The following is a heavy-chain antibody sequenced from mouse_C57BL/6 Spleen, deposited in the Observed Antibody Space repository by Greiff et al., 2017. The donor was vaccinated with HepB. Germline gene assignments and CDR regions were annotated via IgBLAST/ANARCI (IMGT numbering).Heavy chain of an antibody. CDR1: GYTFTSYW. CDR3: ARSGVITTVVGAMDY. Sequence: QVQLQQPGTELVKPGASVKLSCKASGYTFTSYWMHWVKQRPGQGLEWIGNINPSNGGTNYNEKFKSKATLTVDKSSSTAYMQRSSLTSEDSAVYYCARSGVITTVVGAMDYWGQGTSVTVSS. CDR2: INPSNGGT. J-gene: IGHJ4*01. D-gene: IGHD1-1*01. V-gene: IGHV1-53*01.